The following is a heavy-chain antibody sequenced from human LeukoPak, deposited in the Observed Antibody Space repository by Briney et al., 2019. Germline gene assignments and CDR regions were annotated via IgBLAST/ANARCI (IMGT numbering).Heavy chain of an antibody. Sequence: PSETLSLTCAVSGGSISTSNSYWGWIRRPPGKGLEWVGSIYYSGNTYYNPSLKSRVTMSVDTSKNQFSLKLSSVTAADTAVYYCARGPTTVTRAFDYWGQGTLVTVSS. CDR2: IYYSGNT. CDR1: GGSISTSNSY. V-gene: IGHV4-39*07. D-gene: IGHD4-11*01. J-gene: IGHJ4*02. CDR3: ARGPTTVTRAFDY.